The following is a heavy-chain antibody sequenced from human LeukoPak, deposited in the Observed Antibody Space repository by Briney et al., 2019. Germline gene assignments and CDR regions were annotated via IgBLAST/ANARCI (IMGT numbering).Heavy chain of an antibody. CDR3: VRDRGTHTKYNHFDY. Sequence: ASVKVSCKASGYTFTSYDINWVRQATGQGLEWMGIINPTAGSTYYAQKFQGRVTMTRDTSTTTVYMELSSLRSEDTAVYYCVRDRGTHTKYNHFDYWGQGTLVTVSS. D-gene: IGHD1-14*01. CDR2: INPTAGST. V-gene: IGHV1-46*01. CDR1: GYTFTSYD. J-gene: IGHJ4*02.